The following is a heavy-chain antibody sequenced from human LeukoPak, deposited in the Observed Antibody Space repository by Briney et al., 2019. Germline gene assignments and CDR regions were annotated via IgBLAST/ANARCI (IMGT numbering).Heavy chain of an antibody. CDR2: INHSGST. V-gene: IGHV4-34*01. CDR3: ARQQRGGYFDY. J-gene: IGHJ4*02. D-gene: IGHD1/OR15-1a*01. CDR1: GGSFSGYY. Sequence: PSETLSLTCAVYGGSFSGYYWSWIRQPPGKGLEWIGEINHSGSTNYNPSLKSRVTISVDTSKNQFSLKLSSVTAADTAVYYCARQQRGGYFDYWGQGTLVTVSS.